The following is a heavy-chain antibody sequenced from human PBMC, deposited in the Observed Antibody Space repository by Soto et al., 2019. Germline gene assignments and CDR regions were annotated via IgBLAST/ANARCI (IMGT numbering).Heavy chain of an antibody. CDR1: AYTFTSYY. Sequence: QVQLVQSGAEVKKPGASVKVSCKASAYTFTSYYMHWVRQAPGQGLEWMGIINPSGGSTSYAQKFQGRVTMTRDTSTSTVYMELSSLRSEDTAVYYCARANRFGGMDVWGQGTTVTVSS. CDR3: ARANRFGGMDV. CDR2: INPSGGST. V-gene: IGHV1-46*01. J-gene: IGHJ6*02. D-gene: IGHD3-3*01.